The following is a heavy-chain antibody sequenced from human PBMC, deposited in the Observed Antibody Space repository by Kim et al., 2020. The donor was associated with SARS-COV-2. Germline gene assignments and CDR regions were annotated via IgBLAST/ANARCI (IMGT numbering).Heavy chain of an antibody. CDR1: GYTFTSYD. Sequence: ASVKVSCKASGYTFTSYDTNWVRQATGQGLEWMGWMNPNSGNTGYAQKFQGRVTMTRNTSISTAYMELSSLRSEDTAVYYCARVFLGYCSSTSCYTGTRGGMDVWGQGTTVTVSS. V-gene: IGHV1-8*01. CDR3: ARVFLGYCSSTSCYTGTRGGMDV. CDR2: MNPNSGNT. D-gene: IGHD2-2*02. J-gene: IGHJ6*02.